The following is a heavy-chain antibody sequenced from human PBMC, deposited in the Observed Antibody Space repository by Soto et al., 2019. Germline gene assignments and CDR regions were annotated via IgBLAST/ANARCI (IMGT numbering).Heavy chain of an antibody. CDR1: GFTFSNYA. CDR2: ISGSGGRS. CDR3: AKAYYVWSSEQPYYFDY. Sequence: EVQLLDSGGGLVQPGGSLRLSCAASGFTFSNYAMTWVRQGPGKGLEWVSGISGSGGRSYYADSVKGRFTISRDNSKSTLYLLMNNLRAEDAAVYYCAKAYYVWSSEQPYYFDYWGQGTLVTVSS. J-gene: IGHJ4*02. V-gene: IGHV3-23*01. D-gene: IGHD3-16*01.